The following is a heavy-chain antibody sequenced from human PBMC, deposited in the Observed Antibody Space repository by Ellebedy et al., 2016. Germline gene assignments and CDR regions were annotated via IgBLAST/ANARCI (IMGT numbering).Heavy chain of an antibody. CDR2: ISWNSGSI. J-gene: IGHJ6*02. Sequence: LSLXXTVSGGSISSYYWSWIRQPPGKGLEWVSGISWNSGSIGYADSVKGRFTISRDNAKNSLYLQMNSLRAEDTALYYCAKDIKDAGGLDGWGQGTTVTVSS. CDR3: AKDIKDAGGLDG. CDR1: GGSISSYY. D-gene: IGHD6-13*01. V-gene: IGHV3-9*01.